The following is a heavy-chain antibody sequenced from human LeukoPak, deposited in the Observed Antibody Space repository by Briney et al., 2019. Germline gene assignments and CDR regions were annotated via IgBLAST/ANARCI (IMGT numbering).Heavy chain of an antibody. CDR1: GFTFSSYE. D-gene: IGHD3-10*02. CDR2: ISSSGSTI. V-gene: IGHV3-48*03. J-gene: IGHJ6*04. Sequence: GGSLRLFCAPSGFTFSSYEMNWARQAPGEGLEWLSYISSSGSTIYYADSVKGRFTISRSNAKNSLYLQMNSLRAEDTAVYYCAELGITMIGGVWGKGTTVTISS. CDR3: AELGITMIGGV.